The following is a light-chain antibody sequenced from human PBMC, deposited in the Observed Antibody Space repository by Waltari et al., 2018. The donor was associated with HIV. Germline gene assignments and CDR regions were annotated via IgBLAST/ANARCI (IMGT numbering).Light chain of an antibody. CDR2: NTK. J-gene: IGLJ3*02. V-gene: IGLV8-61*01. CDR1: FGSVSSPDY. Sequence: QTVVTQEPSFSVSPGGTVPLTCGLSFGSVSSPDYPRWYQQTPGQAPRTLIYNTKTRSSGVPDRFSGSILGIKAALTITGAQADDDSDYYCVLYMGSGIWLFGGGTKLTVL. CDR3: VLYMGSGIWL.